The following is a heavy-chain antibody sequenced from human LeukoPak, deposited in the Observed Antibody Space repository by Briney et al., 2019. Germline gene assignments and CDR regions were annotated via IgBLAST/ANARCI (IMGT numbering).Heavy chain of an antibody. CDR3: ARDLVVWGSYRPYFDY. D-gene: IGHD3-16*02. CDR2: IYTSGST. Sequence: SETLSLTCTVSGGSISSGSYYWSWTRQPAGKGLEWIGRIYTSGSTNHNPSLKSRVTISVDTSKNQFSLKLSSVTAADTAVYYCARDLVVWGSYRPYFDYWGQGTLVTVSS. CDR1: GGSISSGSYY. V-gene: IGHV4-61*02. J-gene: IGHJ4*02.